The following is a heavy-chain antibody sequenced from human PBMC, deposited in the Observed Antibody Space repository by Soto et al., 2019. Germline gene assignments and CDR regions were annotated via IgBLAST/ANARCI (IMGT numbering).Heavy chain of an antibody. V-gene: IGHV1-18*01. CDR1: GYTFTSYG. D-gene: IGHD3-3*01. Sequence: ASVKVSCKASGYTFTSYGISWVRQAPGQGLEWMGWISAYNGNTNYAQKLQGRVTMTTDTSTSTAYMELRSLRSDDTAVYYCARDEWSGYLMGDAFDIWGQGTMVTAS. J-gene: IGHJ3*02. CDR2: ISAYNGNT. CDR3: ARDEWSGYLMGDAFDI.